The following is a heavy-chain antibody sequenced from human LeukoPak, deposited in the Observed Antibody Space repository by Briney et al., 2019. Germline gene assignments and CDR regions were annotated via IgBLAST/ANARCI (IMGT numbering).Heavy chain of an antibody. CDR2: IYHSGST. D-gene: IGHD3-16*02. CDR1: GYSISSGYY. CDR3: ARSSVYYDYVWGSYRLGTFDY. J-gene: IGHJ4*02. Sequence: SETLSLTCAVSGYSISSGYYWGWIWQPPGKGLEWIGSIYHSGSTYYNPSLKSRVTISVDTSKNQFSLKLSSVTAADTAVYYCARSSVYYDYVWGSYRLGTFDYWGQGTLVTVSS. V-gene: IGHV4-38-2*01.